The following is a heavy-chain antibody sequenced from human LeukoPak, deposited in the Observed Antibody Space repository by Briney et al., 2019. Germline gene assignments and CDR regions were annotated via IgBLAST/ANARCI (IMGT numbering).Heavy chain of an antibody. V-gene: IGHV3-11*03. CDR2: ISSSSSYT. Sequence: GGSLRLSCAASGFTFSDYYMSWIRQAPGKGLEWVSYISSSSSYTNYADSVKGRLTISRDNAKNSLYLQMNSLRAEDTAVYYCRRHEGNGDYVFDNWGQGTLVTVSS. D-gene: IGHD4-17*01. J-gene: IGHJ4*02. CDR1: GFTFSDYY. CDR3: RRHEGNGDYVFDN.